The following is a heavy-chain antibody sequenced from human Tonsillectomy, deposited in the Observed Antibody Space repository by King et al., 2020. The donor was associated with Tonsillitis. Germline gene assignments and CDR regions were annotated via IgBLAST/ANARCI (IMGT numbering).Heavy chain of an antibody. CDR1: GYTFSNYG. D-gene: IGHD6-13*01. CDR3: ARVFSSAWYLDY. Sequence: VQLVQSGAEVKKPGASVKVSCKASGYTFSNYGISWVRQAPGQGLEWMGWIYTYNGETYYAQKFQGRVTMTTDTSTSTAYMELRSLRYDDTAVYYCARVFSSAWYLDYWGQGTLVTVSS. V-gene: IGHV1-18*04. J-gene: IGHJ4*02. CDR2: IYTYNGET.